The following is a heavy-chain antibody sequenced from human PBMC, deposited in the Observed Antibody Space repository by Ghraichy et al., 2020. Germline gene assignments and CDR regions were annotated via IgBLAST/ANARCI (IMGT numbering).Heavy chain of an antibody. CDR2: ISGSGGST. CDR3: AKDLRDYDFWSGYYSVGDWFDP. D-gene: IGHD3-3*01. Sequence: GGSLRLSCAASGFTLSSYAMSWVRQAPGKGLEWVSAISGSGGSTYYADSVKGRFTISRDNSENTLYLQMNSLRAEDTAVYYCAKDLRDYDFWSGYYSVGDWFDPWGQGTLVTVSS. CDR1: GFTLSSYA. V-gene: IGHV3-23*01. J-gene: IGHJ5*02.